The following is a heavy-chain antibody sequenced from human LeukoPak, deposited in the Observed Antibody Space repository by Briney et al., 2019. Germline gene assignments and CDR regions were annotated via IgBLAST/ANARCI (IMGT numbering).Heavy chain of an antibody. Sequence: SVTVSCTASGGTFSSYAISWVRQAPGQGLEWMGGIIPIFGTANYAQKFQGRVTITADESTSTAYMELSSLRSEDTAVYYCARLGYEGDFDYWGQGTLVTVSS. V-gene: IGHV1-69*13. CDR3: ARLGYEGDFDY. J-gene: IGHJ4*02. CDR2: IIPIFGTA. CDR1: GGTFSSYA. D-gene: IGHD2-8*01.